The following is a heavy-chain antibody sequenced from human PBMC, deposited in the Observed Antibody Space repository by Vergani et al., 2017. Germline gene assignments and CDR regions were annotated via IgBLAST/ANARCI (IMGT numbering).Heavy chain of an antibody. CDR1: GGSISSYY. J-gene: IGHJ4*02. CDR3: ARAAPEDCSSTSCYSFDY. D-gene: IGHD2-2*01. V-gene: IGHV4-59*01. Sequence: QVQLQESGPGLVKPSETLSLTCTVSGGSISSYYWRWIRQPPGKGLEWIGYIYYSGSTNYNPSLKSRVTISVDTSKNQFSLKLSSVTAADTAVYYCARAAPEDCSSTSCYSFDYWGQGTLVTVSS. CDR2: IYYSGST.